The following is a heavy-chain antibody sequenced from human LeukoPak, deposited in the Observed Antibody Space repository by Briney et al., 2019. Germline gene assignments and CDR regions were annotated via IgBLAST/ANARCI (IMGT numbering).Heavy chain of an antibody. CDR3: ARRGQRLNNLFDP. CDR2: IYTSGST. J-gene: IGHJ5*02. Sequence: SETLSLTCTVSGGSFSTYYWSWVRQPPGKGLEWIGYIYTSGSTNYNPSLKSRVTISVDTSKNQFSLKLSSVTAADTAVYYCARRGQRLNNLFDPWGQGTLVTVSS. V-gene: IGHV4-4*09. CDR1: GGSFSTYY. D-gene: IGHD6-25*01.